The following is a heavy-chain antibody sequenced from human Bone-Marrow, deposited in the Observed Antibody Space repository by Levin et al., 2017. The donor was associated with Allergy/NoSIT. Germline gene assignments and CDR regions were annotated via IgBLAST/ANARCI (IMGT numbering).Heavy chain of an antibody. CDR2: ISSSSSYI. J-gene: IGHJ6*03. CDR3: ARECSGGSCYPAGSDYDYMDV. Sequence: GGSLRLSCAASGFTFSSYSMNWVRQAPGKGLEWVSSISSSSSYIYYADSVKGRFTISRDNAKNSLYLQMNSLRAEDTAVYYCARECSGGSCYPAGSDYDYMDVWGKGTTVTVSS. V-gene: IGHV3-21*01. CDR1: GFTFSSYS. D-gene: IGHD2-15*01.